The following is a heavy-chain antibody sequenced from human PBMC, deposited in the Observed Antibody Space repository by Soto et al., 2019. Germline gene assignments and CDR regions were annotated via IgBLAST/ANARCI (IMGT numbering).Heavy chain of an antibody. D-gene: IGHD3-16*02. Sequence: GGSLRLSCAASGFTFSSYAMSWVRQAPGKGLEWVSAISGSGGSTYYADSVKGRFTISRDNSKNTLYLQMNSLRAEDTAVYYCAKLNSYPDYVWGSYLNGPFDYWGQGTLVTVSS. CDR1: GFTFSSYA. J-gene: IGHJ4*02. V-gene: IGHV3-23*01. CDR3: AKLNSYPDYVWGSYLNGPFDY. CDR2: ISGSGGST.